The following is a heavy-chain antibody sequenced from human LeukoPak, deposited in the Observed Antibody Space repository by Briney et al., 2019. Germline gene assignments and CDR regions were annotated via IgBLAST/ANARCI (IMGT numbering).Heavy chain of an antibody. D-gene: IGHD6-13*01. CDR2: ISAYNGNT. CDR3: ARDPGYSSSWEYYYYYGMDV. Sequence: GASVKVSCKASGYTFTSYGISWVRQAPGQGLEWMGWISAYNGNTNYAQKLQGRVTMTTDTSTSTAHMELRSLRSDDTAVYYCARDPGYSSSWEYYYYYGMDVWGQGATVTVSS. J-gene: IGHJ6*02. CDR1: GYTFTSYG. V-gene: IGHV1-18*01.